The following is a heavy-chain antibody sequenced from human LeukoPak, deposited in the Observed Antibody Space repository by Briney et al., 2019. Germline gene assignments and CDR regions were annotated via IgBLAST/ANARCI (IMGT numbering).Heavy chain of an antibody. CDR3: TRVILCSGGSCYYYYYYYYMDV. V-gene: IGHV3-49*03. J-gene: IGHJ6*03. D-gene: IGHD2-15*01. Sequence: GRSLRLSCTASGFTFGDYAMSWFRQAPGKGLELVGFIRSKAYGGTTEYAASVKGRFTISRDDSKSIAYLQMNSLKTEDTAVYYCTRVILCSGGSCYYYYYYYYMDVWGKGTTVTVSS. CDR2: IRSKAYGGTT. CDR1: GFTFGDYA.